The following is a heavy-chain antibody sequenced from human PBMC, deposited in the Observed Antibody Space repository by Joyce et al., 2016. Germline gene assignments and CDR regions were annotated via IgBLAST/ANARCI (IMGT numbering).Heavy chain of an antibody. CDR2: IYQSGST. D-gene: IGHD5-12*01. CDR1: GGSISNSAYS. CDR3: ARGDYSGFDFTFDY. V-gene: IGHV4-30-2*01. J-gene: IGHJ4*02. Sequence: QLQLQESGSGLVKRSQTLSLTCAVSGGSISNSAYSWSWIRQPPGKGLEWIGYIYQSGSTYYDPSLKSRVTISVNRSKSHISLKLRSVTAADTAVYYCARGDYSGFDFTFDYWGQGSLVTVSS.